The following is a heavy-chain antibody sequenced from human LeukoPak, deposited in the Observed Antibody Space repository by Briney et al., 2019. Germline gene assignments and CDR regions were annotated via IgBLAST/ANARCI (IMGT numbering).Heavy chain of an antibody. D-gene: IGHD3-16*01. Sequence: KTSETLSLTCTVSGGSISSYYWSWIRQPPGKGLEWIGYIYYIGSTNYNPSLNSRVTISVDTSKNQFSLRLNSVTATDTAVYYCARITSNWFDPWGQGTLVTVSS. CDR1: GGSISSYY. J-gene: IGHJ5*02. CDR3: ARITSNWFDP. V-gene: IGHV4-59*08. CDR2: IYYIGST.